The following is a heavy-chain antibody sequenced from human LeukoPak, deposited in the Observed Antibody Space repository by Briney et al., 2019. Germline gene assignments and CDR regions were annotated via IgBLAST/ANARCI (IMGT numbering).Heavy chain of an antibody. CDR2: IFYSGST. CDR1: GGSISTSSYY. J-gene: IGHJ4*02. Sequence: PSETLSLTCTVSGGSISTSSYYWGWVRQPPGKGLEWIGNIFYSGSTYYSPSLKSRVTISVDTSKNQFSLKLSSVTAADTAVYYCASGRGPFDYWGQGTLVTVSS. CDR3: ASGRGPFDY. V-gene: IGHV4-39*07.